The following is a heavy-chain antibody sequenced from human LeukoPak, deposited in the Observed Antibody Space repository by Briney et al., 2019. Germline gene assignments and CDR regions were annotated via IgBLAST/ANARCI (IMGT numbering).Heavy chain of an antibody. J-gene: IGHJ4*02. CDR3: ARQGYSSGY. CDR2: IWYDGSNK. D-gene: IGHD6-19*01. V-gene: IGHV3-33*08. CDR1: GFTVSSNF. Sequence: GGSLRLSCAASGFTVSSNFMSWVRQAPGKGLEWVAVIWYDGSNKYYADSVKGRFTISRDNAKNSLYLQMNSLRVEDTAVYYCARQGYSSGYWGQGTLVTVSS.